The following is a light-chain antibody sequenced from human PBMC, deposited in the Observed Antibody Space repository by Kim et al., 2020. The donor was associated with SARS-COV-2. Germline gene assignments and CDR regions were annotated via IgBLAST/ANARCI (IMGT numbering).Light chain of an antibody. CDR3: MQSTHWPPLT. J-gene: IGKJ4*01. V-gene: IGKV2-30*01. CDR1: QSLVYSDGNTY. CDR2: KVS. Sequence: ASISCKANQSLVYSDGNTYLSWFHQRPGQSPRRLIYKVSNRDSGVPDRFSGSGSGTDFTLKISRVEAEDVGMYYCMQSTHWPPLTFGGGTKVDIK.